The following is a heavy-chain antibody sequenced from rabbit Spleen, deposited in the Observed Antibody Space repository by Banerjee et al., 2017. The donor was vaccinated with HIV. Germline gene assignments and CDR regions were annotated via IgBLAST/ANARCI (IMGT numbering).Heavy chain of an antibody. V-gene: IGHV1S45*01. CDR2: IDSGSSGFT. D-gene: IGHD8-1*01. CDR1: GVSFSFSSY. CDR3: ARDSASSFSSYGMDL. Sequence: EQLEESGGGLVQPEGSLTLTCTASGVSFSFSSYMCWVRQAPGKGLEWIACIDSGSSGFTYFASWAKGRFTISKTSSTTVTLQMTSLTAADTATYFCARDSASSFSSYGMDLWGPGTLVTVS. J-gene: IGHJ6*01.